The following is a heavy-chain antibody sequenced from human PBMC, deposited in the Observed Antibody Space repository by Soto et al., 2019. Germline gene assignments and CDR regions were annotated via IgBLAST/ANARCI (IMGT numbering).Heavy chain of an antibody. CDR1: GGTFSSYT. J-gene: IGHJ4*02. V-gene: IGHV1-69*02. D-gene: IGHD2-2*01. CDR3: ARSDSIVVVPAAIDY. Sequence: SVKVSCKASGGTFSSYTISWVRQAPGQGLEWMGRIIPILGIANYAQKFQGRVTITADKSTSTAYMELSSLRSEDTAVYYCARSDSIVVVPAAIDYWGQGTLVTVSS. CDR2: IIPILGIA.